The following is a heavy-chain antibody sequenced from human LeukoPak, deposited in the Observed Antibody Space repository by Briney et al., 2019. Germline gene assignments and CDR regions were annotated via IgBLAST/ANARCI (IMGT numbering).Heavy chain of an antibody. D-gene: IGHD3-22*01. CDR1: GGSISSYY. J-gene: IGHJ4*02. V-gene: IGHV4-4*07. CDR3: ACHYSDIRGYRDY. Sequence: SEPLSLTCTVSGGSISSYYWSWIRQPAGKGLEWIGRIYTSGSTNYNPSLKSRVTMSVDPSKNQFSLELSSGTGADTAVYCCACHYSDIRGYRDYWGQGTLVTVSS. CDR2: IYTSGST.